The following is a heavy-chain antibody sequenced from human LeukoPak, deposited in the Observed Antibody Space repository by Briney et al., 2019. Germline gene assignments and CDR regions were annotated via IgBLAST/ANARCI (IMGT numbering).Heavy chain of an antibody. D-gene: IGHD3-16*01. J-gene: IGHJ2*01. CDR3: AKYDGRNPNWYFDL. Sequence: AGGSLRLSCAASGFTFSSYAMSWVRQAPGKGLEWVSTLSGSGGSTYYADSVRGRFTISRDNSKSTLYLQMNSLRAEDTAVYYCAKYDGRNPNWYFDLWGRGTLVTVSS. CDR2: LSGSGGST. V-gene: IGHV3-23*01. CDR1: GFTFSSYA.